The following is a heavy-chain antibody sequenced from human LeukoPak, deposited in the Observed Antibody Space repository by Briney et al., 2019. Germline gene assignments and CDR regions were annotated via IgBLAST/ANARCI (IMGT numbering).Heavy chain of an antibody. CDR3: ARYYGDYIGDFDY. V-gene: IGHV4-59*08. CDR1: GGSISSYY. Sequence: PSETLSLTCTVSGGSISSYYWSWIRQPPGKGLEWIGYIYYSGSTNYNPSLKSRVTISVDTSKNQFSLKLSSVTAADTAVYYCARYYGDYIGDFDYWGQGTLVTVSS. D-gene: IGHD4-17*01. CDR2: IYYSGST. J-gene: IGHJ4*02.